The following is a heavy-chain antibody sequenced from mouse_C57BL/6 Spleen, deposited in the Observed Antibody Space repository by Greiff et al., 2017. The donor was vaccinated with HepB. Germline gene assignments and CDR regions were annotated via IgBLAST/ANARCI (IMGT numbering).Heavy chain of an antibody. Sequence: VQLQQSGAELVRPGASVKLSCTASGFNIKDDYMHWVKQRPEQGLEWIGWIDPENGDTEYASKFQGKATITADTSSNTAYLQLSSLTSEDTAVYYCTTQTAQATIFDYWGQGTTLTVSS. CDR1: GFNIKDDY. D-gene: IGHD3-2*02. V-gene: IGHV14-4*01. CDR2: IDPENGDT. J-gene: IGHJ2*01. CDR3: TTQTAQATIFDY.